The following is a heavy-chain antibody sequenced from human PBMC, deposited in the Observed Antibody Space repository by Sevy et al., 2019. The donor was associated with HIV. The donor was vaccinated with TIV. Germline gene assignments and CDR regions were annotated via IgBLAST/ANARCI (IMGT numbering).Heavy chain of an antibody. CDR1: GYSISSGYY. V-gene: IGHV4-38-2*01. D-gene: IGHD5-18*01. J-gene: IGHJ5*02. Sequence: SETLSLTCAVSGYSISSGYYWGWIRQPPGKGLEWIGSIYHSGSTYYNASLKSRVTISVDTSKNQFSLKLSSVTAADTAVYYCASKGGGYSYGTGWFDPWGQGTLVTVSS. CDR2: IYHSGST. CDR3: ASKGGGYSYGTGWFDP.